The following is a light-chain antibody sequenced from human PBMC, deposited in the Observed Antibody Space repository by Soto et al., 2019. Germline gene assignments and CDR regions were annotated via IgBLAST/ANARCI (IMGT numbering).Light chain of an antibody. Sequence: DIQMTQSPSSPSASVGDRVTITCRASQGISNFLAWHQQKPGKVPKLLIYAASTLQSGVPSRFSGSGSGTDFTLTITSLQPEDVTTYYCQKYNSAPWTFGQRTKVEIK. V-gene: IGKV1-27*01. J-gene: IGKJ1*01. CDR2: AAS. CDR3: QKYNSAPWT. CDR1: QGISNF.